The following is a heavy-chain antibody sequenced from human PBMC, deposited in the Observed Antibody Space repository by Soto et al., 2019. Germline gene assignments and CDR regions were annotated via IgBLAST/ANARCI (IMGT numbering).Heavy chain of an antibody. Sequence: PGGSLRLSCAASGFSVSSNYMNWVRQSPGKGLEWVSVIYSGGDTHYTDSVKGRFTVSRDTSENTLFLEMKSLRAEDTAIYYCAKDDSSGWDDYYYGMDVWGQGTTVTVSS. CDR2: IYSGGDT. J-gene: IGHJ6*02. D-gene: IGHD6-19*01. CDR1: GFSVSSNY. CDR3: AKDDSSGWDDYYYGMDV. V-gene: IGHV3-53*01.